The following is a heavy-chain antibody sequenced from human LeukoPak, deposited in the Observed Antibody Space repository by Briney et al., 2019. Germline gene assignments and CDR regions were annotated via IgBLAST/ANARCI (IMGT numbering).Heavy chain of an antibody. Sequence: SETLSLTCTVSGGSISSSGYYWGWIRQPPGKGLEWIGSVDYTGITSHSPSLKSRVTISVDKSKNQFSLKLSSVTAADTAVYYCARDRPYYDILTGYYGAYYYYGMDVWGQGTTVTVSS. CDR3: ARDRPYYDILTGYYGAYYYYGMDV. D-gene: IGHD3-9*01. CDR1: GGSISSSGYY. J-gene: IGHJ6*02. CDR2: VDYTGIT. V-gene: IGHV4-39*07.